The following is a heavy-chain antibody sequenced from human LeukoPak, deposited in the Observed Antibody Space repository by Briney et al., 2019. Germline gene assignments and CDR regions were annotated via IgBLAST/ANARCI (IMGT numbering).Heavy chain of an antibody. V-gene: IGHV4-39*01. CDR3: ARGNSSRGYSYGPSTYGMDV. J-gene: IGHJ6*02. CDR2: IYYSGST. D-gene: IGHD5-18*01. Sequence: SETLSLTCSVSGGSLSSRSYYWGWIRQPPGKGLEWIGSIYYSGSTNYNPSLKSRVTISVDTSKNQFSLKLSSVTAADTAVYYCARGNSSRGYSYGPSTYGMDVWGQGTTVTVSS. CDR1: GGSLSSRSYY.